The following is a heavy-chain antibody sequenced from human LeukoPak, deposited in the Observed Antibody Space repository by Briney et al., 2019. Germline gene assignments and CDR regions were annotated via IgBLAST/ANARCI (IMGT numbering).Heavy chain of an antibody. V-gene: IGHV1-69*06. D-gene: IGHD3-3*01. CDR3: ARGKTYYDFWSGLYY. J-gene: IGHJ4*02. Sequence: ASVKVSCKASGGTFSSYAISWVRQAPGQGLEWMGGIIPIFGTANCAQKFQGRVTITADKSTSTAYMELSSLRSEDTAVYYCARGKTYYDFWSGLYYWGQGTLVTVSS. CDR2: IIPIFGTA. CDR1: GGTFSSYA.